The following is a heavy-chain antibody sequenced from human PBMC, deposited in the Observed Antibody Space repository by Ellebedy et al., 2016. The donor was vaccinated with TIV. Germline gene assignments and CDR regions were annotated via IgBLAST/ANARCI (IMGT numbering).Heavy chain of an antibody. V-gene: IGHV3-7*01. D-gene: IGHD6-19*01. CDR1: GFTFSSYW. CDR3: ARGPQYNSGWYEYYFDY. J-gene: IGHJ4*02. CDR2: IKQDGSEK. Sequence: GESLKISCAASGFTFSSYWMSLVRQAPGKGLEWVANIKQDGSEKYYVHSVKGRFTISRDNAKNSLYLQMNSLRAEDTAVYYCARGPQYNSGWYEYYFDYWGQGTLVTVSS.